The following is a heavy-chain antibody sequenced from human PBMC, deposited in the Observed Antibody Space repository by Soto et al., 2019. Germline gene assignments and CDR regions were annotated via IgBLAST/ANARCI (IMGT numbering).Heavy chain of an antibody. Sequence: QITLKESGPTLVKPTQTLTLTCTFSGFSLSTSGVGVGWIRQPPGKALEWLALIYWNDDKRYSPSLKSRLTITTDTSKNPVVLTMTNMDPVDTATYYCAHRLGRRRLQLRGLYGMDVWGQGTTVTVSS. J-gene: IGHJ6*02. CDR1: GFSLSTSGVG. CDR3: AHRLGRRRLQLRGLYGMDV. V-gene: IGHV2-5*01. CDR2: IYWNDDK. D-gene: IGHD5-12*01.